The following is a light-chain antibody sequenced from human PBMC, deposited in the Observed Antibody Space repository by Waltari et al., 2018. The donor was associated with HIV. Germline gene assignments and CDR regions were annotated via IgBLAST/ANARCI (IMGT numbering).Light chain of an antibody. CDR1: QSVRSN. Sequence: EIVMTQSPATLSVSPGERATLSCRASQSVRSNLAWYQQKPGQAPRLLIYGASIRATGVPARFSGSGSGTEFTLTISSLQSEDFAIYYCQQNYSSLWTFGQGTKVEIK. V-gene: IGKV3-15*01. J-gene: IGKJ1*01. CDR3: QQNYSSLWT. CDR2: GAS.